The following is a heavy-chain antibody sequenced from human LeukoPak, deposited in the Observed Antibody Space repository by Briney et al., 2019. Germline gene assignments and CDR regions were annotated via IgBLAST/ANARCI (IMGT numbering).Heavy chain of an antibody. CDR1: GDTFSTYY. J-gene: IGHJ4*02. D-gene: IGHD5-18*01. CDR2: INPSGTGT. V-gene: IGHV1-46*01. CDR3: ARAYMDTAMVALGY. Sequence: GASVKVSCKASGDTFSTYYMHWVRQAPGQRLEWMGIINPSGTGTSYAQRFRGRVTMTRDTPTSTLYMELSSLRSEDTAVYYCARAYMDTAMVALGYWGQGTLVTVSS.